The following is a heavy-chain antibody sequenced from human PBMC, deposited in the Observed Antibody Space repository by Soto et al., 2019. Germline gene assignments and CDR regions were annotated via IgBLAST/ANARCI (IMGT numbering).Heavy chain of an antibody. V-gene: IGHV3-48*01. CDR3: AKVRARFGEPFCYCYDMDV. J-gene: IGHJ6*02. D-gene: IGHD3-10*01. CDR2: ISSNSSTI. Sequence: WVSYISSNSSTIYYADSVKGRFTISRDNSKNTLYLQMISLRPEDMAVYYCAKVRARFGEPFCYCYDMDVWGQGTTVTVSS.